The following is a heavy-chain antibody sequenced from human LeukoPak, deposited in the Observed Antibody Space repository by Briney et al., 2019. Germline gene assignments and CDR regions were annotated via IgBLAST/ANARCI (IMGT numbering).Heavy chain of an antibody. V-gene: IGHV1-8*01. CDR1: GYTFTSYD. CDR2: MNPNSGNT. Sequence: ASVKVSCTASGYTFTSYDINWVRQATGQGLEWMGWMNPNSGNTGYAQKFQGTVTMTTNTSISTAYMELSSLRSEDTAGYYCARRIQLWSHHPYYYYYMDVWGKGTTVTVSS. CDR3: ARRIQLWSHHPYYYYYMDV. D-gene: IGHD5-18*01. J-gene: IGHJ6*03.